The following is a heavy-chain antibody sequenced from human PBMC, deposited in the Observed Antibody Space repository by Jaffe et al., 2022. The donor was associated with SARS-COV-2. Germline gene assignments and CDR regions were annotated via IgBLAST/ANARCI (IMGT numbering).Heavy chain of an antibody. CDR1: GGSISSYY. D-gene: IGHD6-19*01. Sequence: QVQLQESGPGLVKPSETLSLTCTVSGGSISSYYWSWIRQPPGKGLEWIGYIYYSGSTNYNPSLKSRVTISVDTSKNQFSLKLSSVTAADTAVYYCARTPFMGSGWYLRFDYWGQGTLVTVSS. V-gene: IGHV4-59*08. CDR3: ARTPFMGSGWYLRFDY. CDR2: IYYSGST. J-gene: IGHJ4*02.